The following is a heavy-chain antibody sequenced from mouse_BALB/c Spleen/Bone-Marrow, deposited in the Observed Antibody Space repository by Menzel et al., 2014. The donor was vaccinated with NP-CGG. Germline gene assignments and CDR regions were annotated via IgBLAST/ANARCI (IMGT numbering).Heavy chain of an antibody. CDR3: ARRTTGYAMDY. Sequence: QVQLQQSGPELVRPGVSVKISCKGSGYTFXDYAIHWVKQSPAKSLEWTGVISTYSGNTKYNQKFKDKATMTVDKSSSTAYMELARLTSEDSAIYYCARRTTGYAMDYWGQGTSVTVSS. V-gene: IGHV1-67*01. J-gene: IGHJ4*01. CDR2: ISTYSGNT. CDR1: GYTFXDYA.